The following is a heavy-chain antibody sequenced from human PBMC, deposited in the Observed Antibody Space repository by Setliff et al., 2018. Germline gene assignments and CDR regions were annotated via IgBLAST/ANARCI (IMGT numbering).Heavy chain of an antibody. CDR2: ISSSSYI. J-gene: IGHJ4*02. Sequence: GGSLRLSCAASGFTFSSYSMNWVRQAPGKGLEWVSSISSSSYIYYADSVKGRFTISRDNAKNSLYLQMNSLRAEDTAVYYCAIPSSGNFYFDYWGQGTLVTVSS. D-gene: IGHD1-26*01. V-gene: IGHV3-21*01. CDR1: GFTFSSYS. CDR3: AIPSSGNFYFDY.